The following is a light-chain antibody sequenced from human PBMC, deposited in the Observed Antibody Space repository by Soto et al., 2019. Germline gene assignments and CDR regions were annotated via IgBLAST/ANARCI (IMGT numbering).Light chain of an antibody. CDR3: QQYGRSPGLFT. Sequence: EIVLTQSPGTLSLSPGERATLSCRASQRVSNSYLAWYQQKPGQAPRLLIYDASSRATGVPDRFSGSGSGTDFTHSISRLEPEDFAVYYCQQYGRSPGLFTFGPGTKVDIK. CDR2: DAS. V-gene: IGKV3-20*01. CDR1: QRVSNSY. J-gene: IGKJ3*01.